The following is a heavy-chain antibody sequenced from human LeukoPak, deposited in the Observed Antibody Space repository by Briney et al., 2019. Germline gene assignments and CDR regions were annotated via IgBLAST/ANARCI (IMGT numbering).Heavy chain of an antibody. CDR3: AKPKGGSYWGDAFDI. J-gene: IGHJ3*02. D-gene: IGHD1-26*01. CDR1: GFTFSSYA. V-gene: IGHV3-23*01. Sequence: PGGSLRLSCAASGFTFSSYAMSWVRQAPGKGLEWVSAISGSGGSTYHADSVKGRFTISRDNSKNTLYLQMNSLRAEDTAVYYCAKPKGGSYWGDAFDIWGQGTMVTVSS. CDR2: ISGSGGST.